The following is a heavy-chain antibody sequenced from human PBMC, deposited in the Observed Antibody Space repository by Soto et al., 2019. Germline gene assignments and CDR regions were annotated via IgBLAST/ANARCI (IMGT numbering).Heavy chain of an antibody. CDR3: ARGGHYYDSIGYYYRDY. V-gene: IGHV1-8*01. J-gene: IGHJ4*02. CDR2: MNPNSGNT. D-gene: IGHD3-22*01. Sequence: ASVQVSCKASGYTFTRYDINWVRQATGQGLEWMGWMNPNSGNTGYAQKFQGRVTMTRNTSISTAYMELSSLRSEDTAVYYCARGGHYYDSIGYYYRDYWGQGTLVTVSS. CDR1: GYTFTRYD.